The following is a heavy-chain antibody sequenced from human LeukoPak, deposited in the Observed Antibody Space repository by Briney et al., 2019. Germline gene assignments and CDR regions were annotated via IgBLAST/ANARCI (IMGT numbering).Heavy chain of an antibody. Sequence: SETLSLTCAVSGGSISSSNWWSWVRQPPGKGLEWIGEIYHSGSTNYNPSLKSRVTISVHKSKNQFSLKLSSVPAADTAVYYCARARRDGYHRREFDYWGQGTLVTVSS. V-gene: IGHV4-4*02. CDR3: ARARRDGYHRREFDY. CDR1: GGSISSSNW. D-gene: IGHD5-24*01. CDR2: IYHSGST. J-gene: IGHJ4*02.